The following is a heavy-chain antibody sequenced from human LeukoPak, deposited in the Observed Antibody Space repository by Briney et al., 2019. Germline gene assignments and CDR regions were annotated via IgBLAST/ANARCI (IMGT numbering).Heavy chain of an antibody. J-gene: IGHJ4*02. D-gene: IGHD6-13*01. Sequence: SGGSLRLSCAASGFTFSSYGMHWVRQAPGKGLEWVSSISSSSCYIYYADSVKGRFTISRDNAKNSLYLQMNSLRAEDTAVYYCAGYGIAAAGTGYYFDYWGQGTLVTVSS. V-gene: IGHV3-21*01. CDR1: GFTFSSYG. CDR2: ISSSSCYI. CDR3: AGYGIAAAGTGYYFDY.